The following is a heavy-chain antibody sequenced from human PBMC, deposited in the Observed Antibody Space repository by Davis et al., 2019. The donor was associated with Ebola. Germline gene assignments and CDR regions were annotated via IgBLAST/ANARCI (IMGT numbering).Heavy chain of an antibody. D-gene: IGHD3-22*01. CDR2: INPNSGGT. CDR1: GYTFTGYY. Sequence: AASVKVSCKGSGYTFTGYYMHWVRQAPGQGLEWMGWINPNSGGTNYAQKFQGWVTMTRDTSISTAYMELSRLRSDDTAVYYCARGGLGRMIVVPWDYFDYWGQGTLVTVSS. CDR3: ARGGLGRMIVVPWDYFDY. V-gene: IGHV1-2*04. J-gene: IGHJ4*02.